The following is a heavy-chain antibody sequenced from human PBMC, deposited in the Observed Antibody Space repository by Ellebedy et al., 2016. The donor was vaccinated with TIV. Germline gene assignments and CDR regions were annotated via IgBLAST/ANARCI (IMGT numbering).Heavy chain of an antibody. CDR1: GGSIFSYY. D-gene: IGHD5-12*01. J-gene: IGHJ4*02. CDR2: IYTSGRI. CDR3: ARARDSGYDWGFDY. V-gene: IGHV4-4*07. Sequence: SETLSLXCAVSGGSIFSYYWSWIRQPAGKGLEWIGRIYTSGRINYNPSLKSRVTMSVDTSKNQFSLKLSSVTAADTAVYYCARARDSGYDWGFDYWGQGTLVTVPS.